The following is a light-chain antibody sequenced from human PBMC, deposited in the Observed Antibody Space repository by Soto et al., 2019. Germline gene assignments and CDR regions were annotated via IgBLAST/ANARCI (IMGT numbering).Light chain of an antibody. CDR1: QSVSSSY. J-gene: IGKJ1*01. Sequence: EIVLTQSPGTLSLSPGERATLSCRASQSVSSSYLAWYQQKPGQAPRLLIYGASSRATGIPDRFSGSGSGTDFTLTISRLEPEDFAVYYCQQYYNWPRGTFGQGTKVEVK. CDR2: GAS. V-gene: IGKV3-20*01. CDR3: QQYYNWPRGT.